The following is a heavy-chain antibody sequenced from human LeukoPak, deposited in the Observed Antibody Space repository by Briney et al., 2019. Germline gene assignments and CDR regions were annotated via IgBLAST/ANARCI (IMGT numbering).Heavy chain of an antibody. J-gene: IGHJ3*01. CDR1: GFTFSNYA. D-gene: IGHD1-1*01. CDR3: AKARITSTGADAFAF. V-gene: IGHV3-23*01. Sequence: GGSLRLSCAASGFTFSNYAMSWVRQAPGKGLEWVSAISGSGASTYYADSLKGRFTISRDNSKNTLYLQMNGLRAEDTALYYCAKARITSTGADAFAFWGQGTMVTVSS. CDR2: ISGSGAST.